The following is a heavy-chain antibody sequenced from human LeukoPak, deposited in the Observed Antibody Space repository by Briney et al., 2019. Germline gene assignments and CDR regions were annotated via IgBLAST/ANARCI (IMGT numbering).Heavy chain of an antibody. J-gene: IGHJ5*02. CDR2: INHSGTI. Sequence: KPSETLSLTCGVYGGSLSGYYWSWIRQPPGKGLEFIGDINHSGTINYNPSLKSRVTISVDTSKNQFSLKLRSVTAADTGVYYCARGLNEELLRFGELLSLGVSFDPWGQGTLVTVSS. CDR1: GGSLSGYY. V-gene: IGHV4-34*01. D-gene: IGHD3-10*01. CDR3: ARGLNEELLRFGELLSLGVSFDP.